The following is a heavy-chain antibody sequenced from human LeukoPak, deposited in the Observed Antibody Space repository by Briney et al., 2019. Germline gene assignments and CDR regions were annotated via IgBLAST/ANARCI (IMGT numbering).Heavy chain of an antibody. CDR1: GFTFSSYA. CDR2: ISGGGEYT. Sequence: GGSLRLSCAASGFTFSSYAMSWVRQAPGKGLEWVSAISGGGEYTYYADSVKGRFTISRDNSKDTLYLQMNSLRAEDTAVYYCANGYCSGGSCRTHYNWFDPWGQGTLVTVSS. V-gene: IGHV3-23*01. CDR3: ANGYCSGGSCRTHYNWFDP. D-gene: IGHD2-15*01. J-gene: IGHJ5*02.